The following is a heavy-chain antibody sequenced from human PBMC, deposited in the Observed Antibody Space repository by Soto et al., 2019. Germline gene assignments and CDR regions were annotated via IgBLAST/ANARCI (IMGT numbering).Heavy chain of an antibody. V-gene: IGHV3-23*01. Sequence: EVQLLESGGGLIQPGGSLRLSCAASGFTVGSYGMGWVRQAPGKGLELVSTITGGNTYYAASAKGRFTISRDNYKNTLYPQMGSLRAEGTALYYCVKDKERGGYDADFDSWGQGTLVAVSS. J-gene: IGHJ4*02. CDR1: GFTVGSYG. CDR3: VKDKERGGYDADFDS. CDR2: ITGGNT. D-gene: IGHD3-3*01.